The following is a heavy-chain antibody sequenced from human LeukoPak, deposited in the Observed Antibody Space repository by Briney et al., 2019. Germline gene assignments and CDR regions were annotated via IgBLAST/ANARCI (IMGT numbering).Heavy chain of an antibody. CDR2: IDPSDSYT. CDR3: AIQTSITTALDY. J-gene: IGHJ4*02. Sequence: GESLKISCKGSGYSFTTYWISWVRQMPGTGLEWMGRIDPSDSYTNYSPSFQGHVTISADKSVSTAYLQWSSLKASDTAMYYCAIQTSITTALDYWGQGTLVTVSS. D-gene: IGHD6-13*01. CDR1: GYSFTTYW. V-gene: IGHV5-10-1*01.